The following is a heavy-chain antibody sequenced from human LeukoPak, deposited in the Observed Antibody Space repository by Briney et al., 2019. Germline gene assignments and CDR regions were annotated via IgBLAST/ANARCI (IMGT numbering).Heavy chain of an antibody. J-gene: IGHJ5*02. CDR2: IYYSGST. CDR1: GGSISSSSYY. CDR3: ARATMVRGVIPRRGFDP. D-gene: IGHD3-10*01. V-gene: IGHV4-39*07. Sequence: SETLSLTCTVSGGSISSSSYYWGWIRQPPGKGLEWIGSIYYSGSTNYNPSLKSRVTISVDTSKNQFSLKLSSVTAADTAVYYCARATMVRGVIPRRGFDPWGQGTLVTVSS.